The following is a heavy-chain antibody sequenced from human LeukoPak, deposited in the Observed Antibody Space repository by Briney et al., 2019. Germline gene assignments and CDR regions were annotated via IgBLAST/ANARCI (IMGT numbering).Heavy chain of an antibody. Sequence: GGSLRLSCAASGFTFSSYWMSWVRQAPGKGLEWVAYIKSDESETYYVDSVKGRFTVSRDNAKNSLHLQMNSLRADDTAVYYCARGHYGLDVWGQGTTVTVSS. CDR2: IKSDESET. CDR3: ARGHYGLDV. D-gene: IGHD3-10*01. J-gene: IGHJ6*01. CDR1: GFTFSSYW. V-gene: IGHV3-7*05.